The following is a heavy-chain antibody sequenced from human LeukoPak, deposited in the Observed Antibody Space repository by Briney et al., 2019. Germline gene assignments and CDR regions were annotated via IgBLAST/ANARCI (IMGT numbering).Heavy chain of an antibody. CDR1: GGSISSGSYY. J-gene: IGHJ4*02. D-gene: IGHD6-25*01. CDR3: ARGRLGDELET. CDR2: IYTSGST. V-gene: IGHV4-61*02. Sequence: SETLSLTCTVSGGSISSGSYYWSWIRQPAGKGLEWIGRIYTSGSTNYNPSLKSRVTISVDTSKNQFSLKLSSVTAADTAVYYCARGRLGDELETWGQGTLVTISS.